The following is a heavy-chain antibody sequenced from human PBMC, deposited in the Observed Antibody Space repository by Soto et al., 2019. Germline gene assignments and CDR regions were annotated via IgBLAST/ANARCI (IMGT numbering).Heavy chain of an antibody. CDR2: ISSSSSYI. V-gene: IGHV3-21*01. J-gene: IGHJ6*02. CDR3: ARGGIGCSGGSCYSNYYGMDV. D-gene: IGHD2-15*01. Sequence: EVQLVESGGGLVKPGGSLRLSCAASGFTFSSYSMNWVRQAPGKGLEWVSSISSSSSYIYYADSVKGRFTISSDNAKNSLYLQMNSLRAEDTAVYYCARGGIGCSGGSCYSNYYGMDVWGQGTTVTVSS. CDR1: GFTFSSYS.